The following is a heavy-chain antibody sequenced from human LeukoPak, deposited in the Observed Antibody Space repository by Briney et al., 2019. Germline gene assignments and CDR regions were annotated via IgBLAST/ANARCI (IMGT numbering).Heavy chain of an antibody. D-gene: IGHD6-6*01. CDR2: IIPIFGTA. CDR3: ASSSSIAAQEVDY. V-gene: IGHV1-69*13. CDR1: GGTFSSYA. Sequence: SVKVSCKASGGTFSSYAISWVRQAPGQGLEWMGGIIPIFGTANYAQKFQGRVTITADESTSTAYMELSSLRSEDTAVYYCASSSSIAAQEVDYWGQGTLVTVSS. J-gene: IGHJ4*02.